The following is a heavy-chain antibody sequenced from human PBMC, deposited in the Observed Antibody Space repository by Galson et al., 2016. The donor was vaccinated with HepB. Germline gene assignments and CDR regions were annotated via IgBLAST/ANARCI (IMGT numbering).Heavy chain of an antibody. Sequence: TGAEVKKPGESLKISCKGSGYSFTNYWIAWVRQAPGRGLEWVAVISFDGTKNYHTKSVKGRFTISRDNSKNTLYLQMSSLRAEDTAVYYCVREGADYVGFDYWGQGALVTVSS. J-gene: IGHJ4*02. CDR1: GYSFTNYW. CDR3: VREGADYVGFDY. D-gene: IGHD4-17*01. CDR2: ISFDGTKN. V-gene: IGHV3-30*19.